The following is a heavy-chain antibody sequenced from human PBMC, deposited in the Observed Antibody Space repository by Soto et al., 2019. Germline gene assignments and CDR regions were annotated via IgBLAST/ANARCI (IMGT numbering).Heavy chain of an antibody. CDR3: AATDYDSESYCDY. CDR2: IVVGSGNT. V-gene: IGHV1-58*01. CDR1: GFTFTSSA. J-gene: IGHJ4*02. D-gene: IGHD3-22*01. Sequence: QMQLVQSGPEVKKPGTSVKVSCTASGFTFTSSAVQWVRQARGQRLEWIGWIVVGSGNTNYAPKFQERVTITRDMSKSTAYMELSSLRAEDTAVYYCAATDYDSESYCDYWGQGTLVTVSS.